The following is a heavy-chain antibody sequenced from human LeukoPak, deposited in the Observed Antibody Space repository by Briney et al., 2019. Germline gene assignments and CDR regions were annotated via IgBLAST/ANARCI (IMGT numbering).Heavy chain of an antibody. D-gene: IGHD6-19*01. V-gene: IGHV3-23*01. CDR1: GFTVSSNY. CDR3: AKRSGRSSGPLNYMDV. CDR2: ISGSGGST. J-gene: IGHJ6*03. Sequence: SGGSLRLSCAASGFTVSSNYMSWVRQAPGKGLEWVSAISGSGGSTYYADSVKGRFTISRDNSKNTLYLQMNSLRAEDTAVYYCAKRSGRSSGPLNYMDVWGKGTTVTVSS.